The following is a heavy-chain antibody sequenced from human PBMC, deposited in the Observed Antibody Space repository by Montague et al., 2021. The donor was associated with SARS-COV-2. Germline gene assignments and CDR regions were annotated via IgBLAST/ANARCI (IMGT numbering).Heavy chain of an antibody. Sequence: TLSLTCTVSGGSISSGSYYWTWIRQPAGKGLEWIGRIYTSGSTTYNPSLKSRVTISVDRSKNQFYLKLSSVTAADTAVYYCAGDEDNGSYLLRGMDGWGQGTTVTVTS. V-gene: IGHV4-61*02. CDR2: IYTSGST. CDR1: GGSISSGSYY. J-gene: IGHJ6*02. D-gene: IGHD1-26*01. CDR3: AGDEDNGSYLLRGMDG.